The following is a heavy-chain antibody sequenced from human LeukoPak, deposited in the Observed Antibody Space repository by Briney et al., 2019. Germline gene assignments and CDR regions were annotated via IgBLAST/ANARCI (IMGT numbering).Heavy chain of an antibody. CDR1: GFTFSSYA. J-gene: IGHJ4*02. CDR2: ISGSGGST. D-gene: IGHD3-3*02. V-gene: IGHV3-23*01. Sequence: GGSLRLSCAASGFTFSSYAMSWVRQAPGKGLEWVSAISGSGGSTYYADSVKGRFTISRDNSKNTLYLQMISLRAEDTAVYYCAKLVYKHGQGGVDYWGQGTLVNVSS. CDR3: AKLVYKHGQGGVDY.